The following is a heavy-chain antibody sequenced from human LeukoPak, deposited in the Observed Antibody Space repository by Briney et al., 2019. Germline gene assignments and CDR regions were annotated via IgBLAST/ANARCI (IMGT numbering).Heavy chain of an antibody. Sequence: GESLKISCKGSGYSFTSYWIGWVRQMPGKGLEWMGIIYPGDSDTRYSPSFQGQVTISADKSISTAYLQWSSLKASDTAMYYCARRNQYCGGDCYAFTYWGQGTQVTVSS. J-gene: IGHJ4*02. CDR2: IYPGDSDT. D-gene: IGHD2-21*02. CDR1: GYSFTSYW. V-gene: IGHV5-51*01. CDR3: ARRNQYCGGDCYAFTY.